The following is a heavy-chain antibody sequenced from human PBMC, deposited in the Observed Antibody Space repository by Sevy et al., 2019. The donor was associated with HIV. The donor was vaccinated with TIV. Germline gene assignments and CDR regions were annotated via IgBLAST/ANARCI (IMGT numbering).Heavy chain of an antibody. CDR2: ISGSGGST. D-gene: IGHD3-3*01. Sequence: GGSLRLSCAASGFTFSSYAMSWVRQAPGKGLEWVSAISGSGGSTYYADSVKGRFTISRDNSKNTLYLQMNSLRAEDTAVYYCAIDITIFGVLTNPTYYYYGMDVWGQGTTVTVSS. CDR3: AIDITIFGVLTNPTYYYYGMDV. J-gene: IGHJ6*02. CDR1: GFTFSSYA. V-gene: IGHV3-23*01.